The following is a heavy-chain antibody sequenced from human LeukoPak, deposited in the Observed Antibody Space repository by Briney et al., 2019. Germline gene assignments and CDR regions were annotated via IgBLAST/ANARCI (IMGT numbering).Heavy chain of an antibody. V-gene: IGHV3-11*04. Sequence: PEGSLRLSCAASGFTFSDYYMSWLRQAPGKGLEWVSYISSSGSTIYYADSVKGRFTISRDNAKNPLYLQMSSLRAEDTAVYYCARDAMVTGFDYWGQGTLVTVSS. CDR1: GFTFSDYY. CDR3: ARDAMVTGFDY. D-gene: IGHD5-18*01. CDR2: ISSSGSTI. J-gene: IGHJ4*02.